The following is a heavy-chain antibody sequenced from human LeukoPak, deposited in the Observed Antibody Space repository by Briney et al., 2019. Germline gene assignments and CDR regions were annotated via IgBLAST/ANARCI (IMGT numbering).Heavy chain of an antibody. J-gene: IGHJ4*02. CDR2: ISGSGGKT. CDR3: AKAAPSGNYYNVPGV. Sequence: GGSLRLSCAASGFTFSSYAMSWVRQAPGKGLEWVSAISGSGGKTYYTDSVKGRFTISRDNSKNTLYLQMNSLRAEDTAVYYCAKAAPSGNYYNVPGVWDQGTLVTVSS. V-gene: IGHV3-23*01. CDR1: GFTFSSYA. D-gene: IGHD3-10*01.